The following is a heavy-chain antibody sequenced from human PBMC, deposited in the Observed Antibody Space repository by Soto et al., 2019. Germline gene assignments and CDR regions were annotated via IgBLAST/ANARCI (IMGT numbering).Heavy chain of an antibody. D-gene: IGHD3-10*01. J-gene: IGHJ5*02. CDR1: GASISGFY. CDR2: IYATGTT. Sequence: SETLSLTCTVSGASISGFYWSWIRKSAGKGLEWIGRIYATGTTDYNPSRNSRVMMSVDTSKKQFSLQLRSVTAADTAVYYCVRDGPKTVGDWFDPWGQGISVTVSS. V-gene: IGHV4-4*07. CDR3: VRDGPKTVGDWFDP.